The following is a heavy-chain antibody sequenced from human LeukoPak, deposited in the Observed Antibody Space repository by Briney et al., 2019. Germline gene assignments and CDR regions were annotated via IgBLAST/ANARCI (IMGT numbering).Heavy chain of an antibody. CDR3: ARVRWGGLYYFDY. D-gene: IGHD3-16*01. J-gene: IGHJ4*02. CDR1: GFTFSSYT. Sequence: GGSLRLSCAASGFTFSSYTMNWVRQAPGKGLAWVSSISSSSSYIYYADSVKGRFTISRDNAKNTLYLQMNSLRAEDTAVYYCARVRWGGLYYFDYWGQGTLVTVSS. V-gene: IGHV3-21*01. CDR2: ISSSSSYI.